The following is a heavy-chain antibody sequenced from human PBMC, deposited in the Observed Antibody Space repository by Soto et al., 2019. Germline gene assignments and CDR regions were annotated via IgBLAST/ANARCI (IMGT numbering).Heavy chain of an antibody. J-gene: IGHJ6*03. CDR2: IYSGGST. CDR3: ARDWSLYCSGGSCALYYMDV. D-gene: IGHD2-15*01. Sequence: PGGSLRLSCAASGFTVSSNYMSWVRQAPGKGLEWVSVIYSGGSTYYADSVKGRFTISRDNSKNTLYLQMNSLRAEDTAVYYCARDWSLYCSGGSCALYYMDVWGKGTTVTVSS. V-gene: IGHV3-66*01. CDR1: GFTVSSNY.